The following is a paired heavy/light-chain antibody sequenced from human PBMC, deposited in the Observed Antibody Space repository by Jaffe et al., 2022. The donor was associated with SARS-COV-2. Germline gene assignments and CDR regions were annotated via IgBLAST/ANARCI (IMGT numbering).Heavy chain of an antibody. D-gene: IGHD3-9*01. CDR3: ARHENWELRYFDWLLTAFDY. CDR1: GGSISSSSYY. J-gene: IGHJ4*02. V-gene: IGHV4-39*01. CDR2: IYYSGST. Sequence: QLQLQESGPGLVKPSETLSLTCTVSGGSISSSSYYWGWIRQPPGKGLEWIGSIYYSGSTYYNPSLKSRVTISVDTSKNQFSLKLSSVTAADTAVYYCARHENWELRYFDWLLTAFDYWGQGTLVTVSS.
Light chain of an antibody. CDR3: SSYTSSSTPYVV. CDR2: EVS. CDR1: SSDVGGYNY. V-gene: IGLV2-14*01. Sequence: QSALTQPASVSGSPGQSITISCTGTSSDVGGYNYVSWYQQHPGKAPKLMIYEVSNRPSGVSNRFSGSKSGNTASLTISGLQAEDEADYYCSSYTSSSTPYVVFGGGTKLTVL. J-gene: IGLJ2*01.